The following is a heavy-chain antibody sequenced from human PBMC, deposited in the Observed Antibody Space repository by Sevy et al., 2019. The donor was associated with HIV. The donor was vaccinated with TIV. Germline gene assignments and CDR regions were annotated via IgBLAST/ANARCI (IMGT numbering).Heavy chain of an antibody. D-gene: IGHD3-22*01. V-gene: IGHV3-23*01. J-gene: IGHJ6*03. CDR2: ISGSGSRT. CDR1: GFSFDSYG. CDR3: GKGGGGHYDPDEIGYYFYYYNMDV. Sequence: GGSLRLSCAVSGFSFDSYGMTWVRQAPGKGLEWVSGISGSGSRTYYADSVKGRFIISRDNSKNTLDLQMNSLRSGDPAIYYCGKGGGGHYDPDEIGYYFYYYNMDVWGKGTTVTVSS.